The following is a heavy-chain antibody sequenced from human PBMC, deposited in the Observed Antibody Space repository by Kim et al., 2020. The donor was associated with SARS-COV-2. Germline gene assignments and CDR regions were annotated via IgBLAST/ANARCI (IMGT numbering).Heavy chain of an antibody. V-gene: IGHV3-21*01. Sequence: GGSLRLSCAASGFTFSSYSMNWVRQAPGKGLEWVSSISSSSSYIYYADSVKGRFTISRDNAKNSLYLQMNSLRAEDTAVYYCARDLAGTTYYYYYGMDVWGQGTTVTVSS. CDR3: ARDLAGTTYYYYYGMDV. D-gene: IGHD1-1*01. CDR1: GFTFSSYS. CDR2: ISSSSSYI. J-gene: IGHJ6*02.